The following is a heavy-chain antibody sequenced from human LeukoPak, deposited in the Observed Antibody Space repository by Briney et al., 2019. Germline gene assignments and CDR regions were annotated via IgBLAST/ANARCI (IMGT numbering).Heavy chain of an antibody. CDR1: GFTFSNYA. Sequence: GRSLGLSCAASGFTFSNYAMNWVRQAPGKGLEWVSAISGSGGSTYYADSVKGRFTISRDNSKNTLYLQMNSLRAEDTAVYYCAKDLEVYDFWSGYPTTYFDYWGQGTLVTVSS. V-gene: IGHV3-23*01. D-gene: IGHD3-3*01. CDR3: AKDLEVYDFWSGYPTTYFDY. J-gene: IGHJ4*02. CDR2: ISGSGGST.